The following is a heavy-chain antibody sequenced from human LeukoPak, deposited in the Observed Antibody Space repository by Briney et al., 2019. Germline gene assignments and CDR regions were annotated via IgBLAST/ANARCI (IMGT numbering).Heavy chain of an antibody. CDR1: GGSISSYY. CDR3: ARPLLYGGNPHDAFDI. Sequence: PSETLSLTCTVSGGSISSYYWSWIRQPPGKGLEWIGYIYTSGSTNYNPSLKRRVTISVDTSKNQFSLKLSSVTAADTAVYYCARPLLYGGNPHDAFDIWGQGTMVTVSS. V-gene: IGHV4-4*09. CDR2: IYTSGST. D-gene: IGHD4-23*01. J-gene: IGHJ3*02.